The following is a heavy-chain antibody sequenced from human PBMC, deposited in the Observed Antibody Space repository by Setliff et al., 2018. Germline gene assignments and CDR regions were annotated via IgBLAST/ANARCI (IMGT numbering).Heavy chain of an antibody. D-gene: IGHD4-17*01. V-gene: IGHV4-39*01. Sequence: PSETLSLTCSVSGGSFTNTNNYWGWIRQPPGKGLEWIGSRYYSGHTYYNPSLKSRVAMSVDKAKNQFSLNLRSVSAADTAIYYCAKHGEESKVTTYLASWGQGTLVTVSS. CDR2: RYYSGHT. CDR1: GGSFTNTNNY. CDR3: AKHGEESKVTTYLAS. J-gene: IGHJ5*02.